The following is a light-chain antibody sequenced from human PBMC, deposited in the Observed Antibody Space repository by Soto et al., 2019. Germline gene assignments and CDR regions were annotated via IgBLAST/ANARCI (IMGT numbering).Light chain of an antibody. CDR2: DAS. CDR1: QSISSY. CDR3: RQGSDWPSGGFI. V-gene: IGKV3-11*01. Sequence: EMVLTQSPATLSLSPGERATLSFRASQSISSYLGWYQQKPGQAPRLLIYDASHRATGIPARLSGRGSVTDFTFNISSLETEDFAIYYCRQGSDWPSGGFIFGPGTIVDIK. J-gene: IGKJ3*01.